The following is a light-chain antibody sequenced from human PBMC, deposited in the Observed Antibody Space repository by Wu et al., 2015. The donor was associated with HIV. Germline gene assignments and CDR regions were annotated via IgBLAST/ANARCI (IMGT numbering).Light chain of an antibody. CDR3: QQTYSIVPLT. CDR1: QDISSY. CDR2: GAS. Sequence: DIQMTQSPSSLSASVGDRVTITCRASQDISSYLNWYQQKPGNAPQLLIYGASNLQSGVPSRFSGSGSGTDFTLTISSLQPDDFATYFCQQTYSIVPLTFGGGTKVEI. V-gene: IGKV1-39*01. J-gene: IGKJ4*01.